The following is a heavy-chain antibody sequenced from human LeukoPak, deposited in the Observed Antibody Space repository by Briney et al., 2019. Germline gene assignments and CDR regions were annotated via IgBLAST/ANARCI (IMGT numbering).Heavy chain of an antibody. CDR3: ARVSGIGYTAMVSSN. Sequence: ASVKLTFKASGYTFTSYYMHWVRQPPGQGLEWMGIINPSGGSTSYAQKFQGRVTMTRDTSTSTVYMELSSLRSEDTAVYYCARVSGIGYTAMVSSNWGQGTLVTVSS. V-gene: IGHV1-46*01. CDR2: INPSGGST. J-gene: IGHJ4*02. D-gene: IGHD5-18*01. CDR1: GYTFTSYY.